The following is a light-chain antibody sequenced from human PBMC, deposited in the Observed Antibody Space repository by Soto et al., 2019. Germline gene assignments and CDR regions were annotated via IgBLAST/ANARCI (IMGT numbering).Light chain of an antibody. Sequence: QSVLTQPPSVSAAPGQKVTISCSGSSSNIANNYVSWYQHLPGTAPKLLIYENDKRPSGIPDRCSGSKSGTSATLGIAGLQTGDEADYYCGAWDSSLSGVVFGGGTKLTVL. CDR2: END. CDR3: GAWDSSLSGVV. V-gene: IGLV1-51*02. J-gene: IGLJ2*01. CDR1: SSNIANNY.